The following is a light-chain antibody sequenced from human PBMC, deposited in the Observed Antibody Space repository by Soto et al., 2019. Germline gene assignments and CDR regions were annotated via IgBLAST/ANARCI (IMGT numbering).Light chain of an antibody. CDR2: DAS. V-gene: IGKV1-5*01. CDR1: QNIRSR. J-gene: IGKJ1*01. Sequence: DVQITESASTLSASVVDRVTITCRASQNIRSRLAWFQQKPGKAPKLLIYDASSLESGVPQRFSGSGSGTEFTLTISSLQPEDFATYYCLQHNSYPPTFGQGTKVDIK. CDR3: LQHNSYPPT.